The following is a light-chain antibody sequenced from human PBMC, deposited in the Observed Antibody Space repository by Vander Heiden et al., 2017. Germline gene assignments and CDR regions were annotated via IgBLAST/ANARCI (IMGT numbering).Light chain of an antibody. J-gene: IGKJ4*01. CDR2: WAS. CDR1: QSVLYSSNNKNY. CDR3: QQYYSTPLT. V-gene: IGKV4-1*01. Sequence: DIVMTQSPDSLSVPLCERATINCKSSQSVLYSSNNKNYLAWYQQKPGQPPKLLIYWASTRESGVPDRFSGSGSGTDFTLTISSLQAEDVAVYYCQQYYSTPLTFGGGTKVEIK.